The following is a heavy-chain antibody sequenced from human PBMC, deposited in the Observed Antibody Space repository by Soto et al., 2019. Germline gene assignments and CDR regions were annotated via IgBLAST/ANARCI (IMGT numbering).Heavy chain of an antibody. J-gene: IGHJ6*02. CDR3: ARVKEDKPNYGMDV. V-gene: IGHV4-59*01. Sequence: PSETLSLTCTVSGGSISSYYWSWIRQPPGKGLEWIGYIYYSGSTNYNPSLKSRVTISVDTSKNQFSLKLSSVTAADTAVYYCARVKEDKPNYGMDVWGQGTTVTVSS. CDR1: GGSISSYY. CDR2: IYYSGST.